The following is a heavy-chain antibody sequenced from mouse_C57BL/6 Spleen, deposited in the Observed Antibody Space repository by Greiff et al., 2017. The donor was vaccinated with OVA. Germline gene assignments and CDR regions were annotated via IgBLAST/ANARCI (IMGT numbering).Heavy chain of an antibody. Sequence: DVQLQESGPGLVKPSQSLSLTCSVTGYSITSGYYWNWIRQFPGNKLEWMGYISYDGSNNYNPSLKNRISITRDTSKNQFFLKLNSVTTEDTATYYCASYDGVYFDYWGQGTTLTVSS. J-gene: IGHJ2*01. D-gene: IGHD2-3*01. CDR2: ISYDGSN. V-gene: IGHV3-6*01. CDR1: GYSITSGYY. CDR3: ASYDGVYFDY.